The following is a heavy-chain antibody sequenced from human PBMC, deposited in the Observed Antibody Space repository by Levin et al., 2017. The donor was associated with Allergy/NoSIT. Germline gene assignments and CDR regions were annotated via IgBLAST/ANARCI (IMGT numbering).Heavy chain of an antibody. J-gene: IGHJ4*02. Sequence: GSLRLSCVVSGFTFSSYAMSWIRQTPDKGLEWISIISGNSRTIYYADSVRGRFTISRDNSKNTLYLQMNSLSAQDTALYYCVSYRDGPYIHIAYWGQGTRVTVSS. CDR1: GFTFSSYA. D-gene: IGHD3-16*02. V-gene: IGHV3-23*01. CDR2: ISGNSRTI. CDR3: VSYRDGPYIHIAY.